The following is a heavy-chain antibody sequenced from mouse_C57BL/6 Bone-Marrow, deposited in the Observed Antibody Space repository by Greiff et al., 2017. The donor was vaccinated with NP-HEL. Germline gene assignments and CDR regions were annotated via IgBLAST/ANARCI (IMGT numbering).Heavy chain of an antibody. Sequence: QVQLQQPGTELVKPGASVKLSCKASGYTFTSYWMHWVKQRPGQGLEWIGNINPSNGGTNYNEKFKSKATLTVDKSSSTAYMQLSSLTSEDSAVYYCARERFYYYGSSGFAYWGQGTLVTVSA. CDR3: ARERFYYYGSSGFAY. D-gene: IGHD1-1*01. CDR2: INPSNGGT. J-gene: IGHJ3*01. V-gene: IGHV1-53*01. CDR1: GYTFTSYW.